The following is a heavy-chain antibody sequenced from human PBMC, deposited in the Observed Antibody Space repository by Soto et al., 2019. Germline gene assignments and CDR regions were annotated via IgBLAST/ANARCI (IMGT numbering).Heavy chain of an antibody. Sequence: ASVKVSCKASGGTFSSYAIGWVRQAPGQGLEWMAWINTGNGNTKYSQKFQGRVTITRDTSASTAYMELTSLRSEDTAVYYCARPTNNGWSEYDYWGQGTRVTVSS. J-gene: IGHJ4*02. V-gene: IGHV1-3*04. CDR1: GGTFSSYA. CDR2: INTGNGNT. D-gene: IGHD6-19*01. CDR3: ARPTNNGWSEYDY.